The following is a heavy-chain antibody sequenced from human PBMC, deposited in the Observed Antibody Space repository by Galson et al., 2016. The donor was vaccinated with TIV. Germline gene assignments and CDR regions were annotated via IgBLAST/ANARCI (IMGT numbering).Heavy chain of an antibody. CDR1: AFTFSGST. V-gene: IGHV3-30-3*01. CDR2: ISFDGTNK. Sequence: SLRLSCAASAFTFSGSTIHWVRQASGKGLEWVAVISFDGTNKYYADSVKGRLTISRDNSKNTLYLQMNSLRTEDTAAYYCATSTVGENIYYYGMDVWGQGTTVIVSS. D-gene: IGHD1-26*01. J-gene: IGHJ6*02. CDR3: ATSTVGENIYYYGMDV.